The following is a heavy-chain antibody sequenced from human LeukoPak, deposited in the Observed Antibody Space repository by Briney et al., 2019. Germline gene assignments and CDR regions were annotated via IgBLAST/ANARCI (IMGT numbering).Heavy chain of an antibody. CDR2: ISAYNGNT. Sequence: ASVKVSCKASGYTFTSYGISWVRQAPGQGLEWMGWISAYNGNTNYAQKLQGRVTMTTDTSTSTAYMELRSLRSDDTAVYYCARDQALKWFGEKAFNIWGQGTMVTVSS. V-gene: IGHV1-18*01. CDR3: ARDQALKWFGEKAFNI. D-gene: IGHD3-10*01. J-gene: IGHJ3*02. CDR1: GYTFTSYG.